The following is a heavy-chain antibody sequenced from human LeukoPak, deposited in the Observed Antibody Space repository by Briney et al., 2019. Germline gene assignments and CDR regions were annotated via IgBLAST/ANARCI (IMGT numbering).Heavy chain of an antibody. Sequence: PGGSLRLSCAASGFTFSTYAMHWVRQARGKGLEYVSAISSNGDSTYYANSVKGRFTISRDNSKNTLYLQMGSLRAEDMAVYYCARGRIAAAAAFDYWGQGTLVTVSS. CDR2: ISSNGDST. V-gene: IGHV3-64*01. D-gene: IGHD6-13*01. CDR1: GFTFSTYA. CDR3: ARGRIAAAAAFDY. J-gene: IGHJ4*02.